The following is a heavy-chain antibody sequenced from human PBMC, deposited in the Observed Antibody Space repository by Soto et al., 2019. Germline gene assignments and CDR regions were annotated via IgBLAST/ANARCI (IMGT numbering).Heavy chain of an antibody. Sequence: EASVKVSCKASGGTFSSYAISWVRQAPGQGLEWMGGIIPIFGTANYAQKFQGRVTITADESTSTAYMELSSLRSEDTAVYYCATRKRGFQYYYDSSGYAPGTGYYFDYWGQGTLVTVSS. CDR1: GGTFSSYA. V-gene: IGHV1-69*13. CDR2: IIPIFGTA. D-gene: IGHD3-22*01. CDR3: ATRKRGFQYYYDSSGYAPGTGYYFDY. J-gene: IGHJ4*02.